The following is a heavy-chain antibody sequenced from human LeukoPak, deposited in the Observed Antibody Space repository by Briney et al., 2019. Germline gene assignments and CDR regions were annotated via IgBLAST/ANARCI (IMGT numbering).Heavy chain of an antibody. CDR2: ISYDGSNK. CDR1: GFTFSSYA. D-gene: IGHD2-2*01. CDR3: ARAMAFDI. J-gene: IGHJ3*02. V-gene: IGHV3-30-3*01. Sequence: HPGRSLRLSCAASGFTFSSYAMHWVRQAPGKGLEWVAAISYDGSNKYYADSVKGRFTISRDNSKNTLYLQMNSLRAEDTAVYYCARAMAFDIWGQGTMVTVSS.